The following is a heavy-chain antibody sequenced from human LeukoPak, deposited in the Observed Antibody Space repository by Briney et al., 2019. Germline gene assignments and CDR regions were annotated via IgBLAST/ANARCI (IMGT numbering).Heavy chain of an antibody. D-gene: IGHD3-3*01. V-gene: IGHV4-61*02. J-gene: IGHJ5*02. Sequence: PSETLSLTCAVYGGSISSGSYYWSWIRQPAGKGLEWIGRIYTSGSTNYNPSLKSRVTISVDTSKNQFSLKLSSVTAADTAVYYCAREHYAYYDFWSGYNNWFDPWGQGTLVTVSS. CDR2: IYTSGST. CDR3: AREHYAYYDFWSGYNNWFDP. CDR1: GGSISSGSYY.